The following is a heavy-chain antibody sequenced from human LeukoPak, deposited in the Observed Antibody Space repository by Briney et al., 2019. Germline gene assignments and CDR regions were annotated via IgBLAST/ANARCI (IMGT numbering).Heavy chain of an antibody. CDR3: TAPSRDYGGNSEWGQGLDY. J-gene: IGHJ4*02. D-gene: IGHD4-23*01. V-gene: IGHV3-15*01. Sequence: GGSLRLSCAASGFTFSNAWMSWVRQAPEKGLEWVGRIKSKTDGGTTDYAAPVKGRFTISRDDSKNTLYLQMNSLKTEDTAVYYCTAPSRDYGGNSEWGQGLDYWGQGTLVTVSS. CDR2: IKSKTDGGTT. CDR1: GFTFSNAW.